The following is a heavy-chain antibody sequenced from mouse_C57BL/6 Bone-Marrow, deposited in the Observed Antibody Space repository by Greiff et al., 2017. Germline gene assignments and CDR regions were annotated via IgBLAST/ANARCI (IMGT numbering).Heavy chain of an antibody. D-gene: IGHD1-1*01. CDR1: GFTFSSYG. CDR3: ARPPNYYSSSYEFAY. Sequence: EVMLVESGGDLVKPGGSLKLSCAASGFTFSSYGMSWVRQTPDKRLEWVATISSGGSYTYYPDSVKGRFTISRDNAKNTLYLQMSSLKSEDTAMYYCARPPNYYSSSYEFAYWGQGTLFTVSA. J-gene: IGHJ3*01. V-gene: IGHV5-6*01. CDR2: ISSGGSYT.